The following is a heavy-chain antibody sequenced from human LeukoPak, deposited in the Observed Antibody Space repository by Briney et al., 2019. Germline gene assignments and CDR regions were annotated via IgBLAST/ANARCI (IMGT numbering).Heavy chain of an antibody. Sequence: GGSLRLSCAASGFTFSTYWMHWVRQAPGKGLVWVSRINIEETVANYADSVRGRFTISRDNAKNTLYLQMNSLGAEDTAVYYCARESTVGPIQTDALDIWGQGTMGTVSS. D-gene: IGHD1-26*01. CDR2: INIEETVA. V-gene: IGHV3-74*01. CDR1: GFTFSTYW. J-gene: IGHJ3*02. CDR3: ARESTVGPIQTDALDI.